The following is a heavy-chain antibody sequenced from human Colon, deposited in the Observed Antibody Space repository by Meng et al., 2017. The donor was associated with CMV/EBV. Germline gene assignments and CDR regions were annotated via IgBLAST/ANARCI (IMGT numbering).Heavy chain of an antibody. CDR3: ARIYGNSAGHYWHALDV. J-gene: IGHJ6*02. CDR1: GFTFTNYA. Sequence: GESLKISCAASGFTFTNYAMTWVRLAPGRGLEAVSSISDSGGRTYYVDSVRGRFTISRDNSKNTLYLQMSSLRAEDTAFYYCARIYGNSAGHYWHALDVWGQGTTVTVSS. CDR2: ISDSGGRT. V-gene: IGHV3-23*01. D-gene: IGHD4-23*01.